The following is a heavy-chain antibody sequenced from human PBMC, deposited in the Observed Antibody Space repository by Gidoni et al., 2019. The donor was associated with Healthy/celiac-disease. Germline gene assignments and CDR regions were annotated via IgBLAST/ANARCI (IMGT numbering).Heavy chain of an antibody. D-gene: IGHD3-10*01. CDR1: GFTFSSFA. Sequence: QVQLVESGGGVVQPGRSLRLSCAASGFTFSSFAMPWVRQAPGKGLEWVAVISHDGSNKYYADSVKGRFTISRDNSKNTLYLQMNSLRAEDTAVYYCARDFQGIAVRGVYYYYYMDVWGKGTTVTVSS. J-gene: IGHJ6*03. V-gene: IGHV3-30-3*01. CDR3: ARDFQGIAVRGVYYYYYMDV. CDR2: ISHDGSNK.